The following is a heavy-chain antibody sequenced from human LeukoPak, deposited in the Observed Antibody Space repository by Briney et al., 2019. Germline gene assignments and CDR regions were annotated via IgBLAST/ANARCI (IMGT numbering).Heavy chain of an antibody. V-gene: IGHV3-74*01. CDR3: VSFYEAY. D-gene: IGHD2/OR15-2a*01. CDR1: GNYW. CDR2: INSDGSWT. J-gene: IGHJ4*02. Sequence: GGSLRLSCAASGNYWMHWVRQAPGKGLVWVSHINSDGSWTSYADSVKGRFTISKDNAKNTVYLQMNNQRAEDTAVYYCVSFYEAYWGRGTLVTVSS.